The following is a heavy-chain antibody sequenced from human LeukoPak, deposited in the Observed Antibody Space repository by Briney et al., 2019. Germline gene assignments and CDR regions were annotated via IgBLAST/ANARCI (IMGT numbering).Heavy chain of an antibody. V-gene: IGHV4-39*01. CDR3: RRSKKLLWFGEAIGD. Sequence: SETLSLTCTVSGGSISSSSYYWGWIRQPPGKGLEWIGSIYYSGSTYYNPSLKSRVTISVDTSKNQFSLKLSSVTAADTAVYYCRRSKKLLWFGEAIGDWGQGTLVTVSS. CDR1: GGSISSSSYY. CDR2: IYYSGST. J-gene: IGHJ4*02. D-gene: IGHD3-10*01.